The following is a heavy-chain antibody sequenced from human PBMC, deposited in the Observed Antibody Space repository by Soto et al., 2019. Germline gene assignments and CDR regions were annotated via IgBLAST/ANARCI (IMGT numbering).Heavy chain of an antibody. Sequence: GGSLRLSCAASGFTFGNYGMHWVRQAPGKGLEWVAVIWYDGSNKYYADSVKGRFTISRDNSKNTLYLQMNSLRAEDTAVYYCARDPFIVVPGSLDYWGQGTLVTGSS. J-gene: IGHJ4*02. CDR3: ARDPFIVVPGSLDY. CDR2: IWYDGSNK. V-gene: IGHV3-33*01. CDR1: GFTFGNYG. D-gene: IGHD2-2*01.